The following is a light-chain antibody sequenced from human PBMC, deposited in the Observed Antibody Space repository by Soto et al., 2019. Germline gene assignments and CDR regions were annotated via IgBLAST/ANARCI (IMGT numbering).Light chain of an antibody. J-gene: IGLJ1*01. V-gene: IGLV2-14*01. CDR2: EVR. CDR1: TSDVGGYDY. Sequence: QSALTQPASVSGPPGQSITISCTVTTSDVGGYDYVSWYQQHPGKAPKLLIFEVRNRPSGVSSRFSGSRSANSASLTISGLQAEDEADYYCSSFTTSSTYVFGTGTKLTVL. CDR3: SSFTTSSTYV.